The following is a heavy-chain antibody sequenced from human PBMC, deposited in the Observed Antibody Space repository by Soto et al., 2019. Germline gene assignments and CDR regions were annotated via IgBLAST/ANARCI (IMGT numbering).Heavy chain of an antibody. J-gene: IGHJ4*02. CDR3: AADATAWQQMVPSDY. CDR1: GFTFTSSA. V-gene: IGHV1-58*01. Sequence: SVKVSCKASGFTFTSSAFQWVRQARGQRLEWIGWIAVGSGYTNYAQRFQDRVTLTRDMSTATTYMELSRLTSEDTAIYYCAADATAWQQMVPSDYWGQGTLVTAPQ. CDR2: IAVGSGYT. D-gene: IGHD2-8*01.